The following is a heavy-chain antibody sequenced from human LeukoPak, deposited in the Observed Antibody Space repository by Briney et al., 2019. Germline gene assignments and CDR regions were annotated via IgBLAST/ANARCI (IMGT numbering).Heavy chain of an antibody. CDR2: ISSSGGTI. J-gene: IGHJ3*01. Sequence: PGGSLRLSCAASGFTFSDYYMSWIRQAPGKGLEWVSYISSSGGTIYYADSVKGQFTISRDNAKNSLYLQMNSLRAVDTAVYYCARDRAVVTAMNAFDVWGQGTMVTVSS. D-gene: IGHD2-21*02. CDR3: ARDRAVVTAMNAFDV. CDR1: GFTFSDYY. V-gene: IGHV3-11*04.